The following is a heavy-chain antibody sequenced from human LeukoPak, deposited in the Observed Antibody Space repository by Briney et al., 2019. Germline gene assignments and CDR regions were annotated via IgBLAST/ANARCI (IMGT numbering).Heavy chain of an antibody. CDR3: AKDMSRGGFDY. D-gene: IGHD3-16*01. CDR2: ISWNSGSI. V-gene: IGHV3-9*03. Sequence: GRSLRLSRAASGFTFDDYAMHWVRHAPGKGLEWVSGISWNSGSIGYADSVKGRFTISRDNAKNSLYLQMNSLRAEDMALYYCAKDMSRGGFDYWGQGTLVTVSS. CDR1: GFTFDDYA. J-gene: IGHJ4*02.